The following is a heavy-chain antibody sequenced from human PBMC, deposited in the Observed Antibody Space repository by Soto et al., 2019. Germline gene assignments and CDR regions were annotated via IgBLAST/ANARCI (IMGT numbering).Heavy chain of an antibody. Sequence: QVQLVESGGGVVQPGRSLRLSCVASGFTFSSYGMHWARQAQGKGRGWVAVISYDGSNKYYADSVKGRFTVSRDNSKNTVYLQMNSLRAEDTAVYYCARTRDGYNSDAFDVWGQGTMLTVSS. CDR2: ISYDGSNK. CDR1: GFTFSSYG. J-gene: IGHJ3*01. D-gene: IGHD5-12*01. CDR3: ARTRDGYNSDAFDV. V-gene: IGHV3-30*03.